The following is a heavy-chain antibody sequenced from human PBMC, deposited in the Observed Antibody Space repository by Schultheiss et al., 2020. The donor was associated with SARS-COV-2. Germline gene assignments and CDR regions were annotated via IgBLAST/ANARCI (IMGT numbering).Heavy chain of an antibody. Sequence: SQTLSLTCTVSGGSIRSGDYYWSWIRQPPGKGLEWIGYIYYSGSTYYNPSLKSRVTISVDTSKNQFSLKLSSVTAADTAVYYCARTFLSPEGGYYYGMDVWGQGTTVTVSS. CDR3: ARTFLSPEGGYYYGMDV. D-gene: IGHD1-14*01. CDR1: GGSIRSGDYY. J-gene: IGHJ6*02. CDR2: IYYSGST. V-gene: IGHV4-30-4*01.